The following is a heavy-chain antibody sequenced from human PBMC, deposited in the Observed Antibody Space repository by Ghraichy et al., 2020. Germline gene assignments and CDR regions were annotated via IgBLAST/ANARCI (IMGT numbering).Heavy chain of an antibody. CDR1: GYTFTSYG. CDR2: ISAYNGNT. D-gene: IGHD6-6*01. V-gene: IGHV1-18*01. Sequence: ASVKVSCKASGYTFTSYGISWVRQAPGQGLEWMGWISAYNGNTNYAQKLQGRVTMTTDTSTSTAYMELRSLRSDDTAVYYCASHVGSSSSEDYYYGMDVWGQGTTVTVSS. J-gene: IGHJ6*02. CDR3: ASHVGSSSSEDYYYGMDV.